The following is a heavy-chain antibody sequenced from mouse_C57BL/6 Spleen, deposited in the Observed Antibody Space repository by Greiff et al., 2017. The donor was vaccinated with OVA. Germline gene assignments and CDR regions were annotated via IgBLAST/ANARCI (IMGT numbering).Heavy chain of an antibody. V-gene: IGHV1-63*01. Sequence: QVQLKESGAELVRPGTSVKMSCKASGYTFTNYWIGWAKQRPGHGLEWIGDIYPGGGYTNYNEKFKGKATLTADKSSSTAYMQFSSLTSEDSAIYYCARRDYYGSSYGYFDVWGTGTTVTVSS. CDR2: IYPGGGYT. CDR3: ARRDYYGSSYGYFDV. J-gene: IGHJ1*03. D-gene: IGHD1-1*01. CDR1: GYTFTNYW.